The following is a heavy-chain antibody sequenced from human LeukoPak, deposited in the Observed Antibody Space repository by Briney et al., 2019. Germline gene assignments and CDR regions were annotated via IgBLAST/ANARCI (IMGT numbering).Heavy chain of an antibody. CDR3: AKDGSPYISGRYRRANYYYMDV. J-gene: IGHJ6*03. D-gene: IGHD6-19*01. V-gene: IGHV3-30*02. Sequence: GGSLRLSCAASGFTFSSYGMHWVRQAPGKGLEWVAFIGFAGSNKYYADSVKGRFTISRDNSKNTLSLQMNSLRAEDTAVYYCAKDGSPYISGRYRRANYYYMDVWGKGTTVTVSS. CDR2: IGFAGSNK. CDR1: GFTFSSYG.